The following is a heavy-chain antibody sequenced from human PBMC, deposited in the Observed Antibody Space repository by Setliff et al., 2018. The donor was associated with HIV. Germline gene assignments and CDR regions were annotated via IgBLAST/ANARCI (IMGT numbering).Heavy chain of an antibody. D-gene: IGHD4-4*01. Sequence: GGSLRLSCATSGLTFSNCGMHWVRQAPGKGLEWVSGISGSGGTTNYADSVKGRFTISRDNAKNTLYLQMNSLRVEDTAVYYCTRDYRNLGFDLWGRGSLVTVSS. CDR1: GLTFSNCG. CDR3: TRDYRNLGFDL. J-gene: IGHJ2*01. V-gene: IGHV3-23*01. CDR2: ISGSGGTT.